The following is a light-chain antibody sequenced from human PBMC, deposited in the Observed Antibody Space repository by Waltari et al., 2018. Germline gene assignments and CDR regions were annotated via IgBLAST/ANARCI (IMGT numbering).Light chain of an antibody. CDR3: CSYAGRYTWV. CDR1: SSDVGTYYS. V-gene: IGLV2-11*01. J-gene: IGLJ3*02. Sequence: QSALTQPRSVSGSPGQSVTISCTGTSSDVGTYYSVSWYQQHPGKAPKFMIYDVSQRPSGVPDRFSGSKSGNTASLTISGLQAEDEADYYCCSYAGRYTWVFGGGTKVTVL. CDR2: DVS.